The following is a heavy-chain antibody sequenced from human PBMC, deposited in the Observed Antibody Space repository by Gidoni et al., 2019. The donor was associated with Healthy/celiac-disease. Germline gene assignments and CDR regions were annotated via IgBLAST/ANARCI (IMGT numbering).Heavy chain of an antibody. Sequence: QVQLVESGGGVVQPGRSLRLSCAASGFTFSSYGMHWVRQVPGKGLEWVAVIWYDGSNKYYADSVKGRFTISRDNSKNTLYLQMNSLRAEDTAVYYCARGYYDSSGIDYWGQGTLVTVSS. V-gene: IGHV3-33*01. CDR2: IWYDGSNK. CDR3: ARGYYDSSGIDY. D-gene: IGHD3-22*01. CDR1: GFTFSSYG. J-gene: IGHJ4*02.